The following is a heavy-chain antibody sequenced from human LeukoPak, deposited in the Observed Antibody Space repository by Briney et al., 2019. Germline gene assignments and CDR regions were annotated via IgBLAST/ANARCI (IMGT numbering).Heavy chain of an antibody. Sequence: PSETLSLTCTVSGGSISSSSYYWGWIRQPPGKGLEWIGSIYYSGSTYYNPSLKGRVTISVDTSKNQFSLKLSSVTAADTAVYYCASQENSIVGATDFDYWGQGTLVTVSS. J-gene: IGHJ4*02. CDR3: ASQENSIVGATDFDY. V-gene: IGHV4-39*01. CDR1: GGSISSSSYY. D-gene: IGHD1-26*01. CDR2: IYYSGST.